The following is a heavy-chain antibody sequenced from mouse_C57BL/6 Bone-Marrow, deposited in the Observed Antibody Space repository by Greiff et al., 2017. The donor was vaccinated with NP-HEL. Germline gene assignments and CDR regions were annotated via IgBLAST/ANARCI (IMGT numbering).Heavy chain of an antibody. CDR2: IDSETGGT. J-gene: IGHJ2*01. CDR1: GYTFTDYE. V-gene: IGHV1-15*01. Sequence: QVQLQQSGAELVRPGASVTLSCKASGYTFTDYEMPWVKQTPVHGLEWIGAIDSETGGTAYYQKFKGKVILTADKSSSKAYMELRSLTSEDSAVYYCTRNYAGVYWGQGTTLTVSS. CDR3: TRNYAGVY. D-gene: IGHD2-1*01.